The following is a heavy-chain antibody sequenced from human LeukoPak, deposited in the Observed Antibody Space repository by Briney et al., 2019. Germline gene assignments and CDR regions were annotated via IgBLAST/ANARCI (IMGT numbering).Heavy chain of an antibody. V-gene: IGHV3-49*03. Sequence: PGGSLRLSCTASGFTFGDYTMSWFRQAPGKGLDWVGFIRSKAHGGTIQYGASVKGRFIISRDDSKSIAYLQMSSLKTEDTAVYYCSRGVSSGWFYFDYWGQGNLVTVSS. CDR2: IRSKAHGGTI. D-gene: IGHD6-19*01. CDR1: GFTFGDYT. CDR3: SRGVSSGWFYFDY. J-gene: IGHJ4*02.